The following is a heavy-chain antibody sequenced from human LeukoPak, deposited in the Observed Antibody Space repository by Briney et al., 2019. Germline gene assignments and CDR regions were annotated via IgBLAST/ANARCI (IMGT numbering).Heavy chain of an antibody. CDR3: TTGRVVTATIYYYYGMDV. CDR2: IKSKTDGGTT. V-gene: IGHV3-15*01. Sequence: PGGSLSLSCAASGFTFSNAWMSWVRQAPGKGLEWVGRIKSKTDGGTTDYAAPVKGRFTISRDDSKNTLYLQMNSLKTEDTAVYYCTTGRVVTATIYYYYGMDVWGQGTTVTVSS. D-gene: IGHD2-21*02. CDR1: GFTFSNAW. J-gene: IGHJ6*02.